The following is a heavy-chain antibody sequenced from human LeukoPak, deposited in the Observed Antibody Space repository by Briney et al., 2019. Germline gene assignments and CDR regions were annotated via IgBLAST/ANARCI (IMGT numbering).Heavy chain of an antibody. CDR1: GFTFSDYW. Sequence: GRSLRLSCAASGFTFSDYWMSWVRQAPGKGLEWVANIYQVGSEKYYVDSVKGRFTISRDNAKNSLYLQMNSLRVEDTAVYYCARGRGWLDPWGQGTLVTVSS. V-gene: IGHV3-7*01. CDR2: IYQVGSEK. J-gene: IGHJ5*02. CDR3: ARGRGWLDP.